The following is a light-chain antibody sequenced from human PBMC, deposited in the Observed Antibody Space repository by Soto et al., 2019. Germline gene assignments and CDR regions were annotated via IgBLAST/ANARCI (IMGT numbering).Light chain of an antibody. V-gene: IGKV3-11*01. CDR3: QQYNNWPFS. Sequence: EIVLTQSPATLSLSPGERATLSCRASQSVSGYLAWYQQKPGQAPRLLIYDASSRATGIPARFSGTGSGTDFTLTISGLQSEDSAVYFCQQYNNWPFSFGQGTRLEIK. J-gene: IGKJ5*01. CDR1: QSVSGY. CDR2: DAS.